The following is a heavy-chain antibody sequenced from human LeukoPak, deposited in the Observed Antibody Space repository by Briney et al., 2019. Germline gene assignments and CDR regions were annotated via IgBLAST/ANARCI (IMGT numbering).Heavy chain of an antibody. CDR3: ARKYGDYEELDY. CDR1: GFTFTTYG. CDR2: ISTYNGNT. V-gene: IGHV1-18*01. J-gene: IGHJ4*02. Sequence: GASVKVSCKASGFTFTTYGISWVRQAPGQGLEWMGWISTYNGNTNTDYAQKLLGRVTMTTDTSTSTAYMELRSLRSDDTAVYYCARKYGDYEELDYWGQGTLVTVSS. D-gene: IGHD4-17*01.